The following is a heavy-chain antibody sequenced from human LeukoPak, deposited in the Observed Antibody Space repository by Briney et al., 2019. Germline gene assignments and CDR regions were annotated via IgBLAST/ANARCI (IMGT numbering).Heavy chain of an antibody. D-gene: IGHD3-10*01. CDR1: GYTFTSYY. CDR3: ARVPSYYYGSGSYYNH. J-gene: IGHJ5*02. CDR2: INPSGGST. Sequence: GASVKVSCKASGYTFTSYYMHWVRQAPGQGLEWMGIINPSGGSTSYAQKFQGRVTMTRDTSTSTVYMELSSLRSEDTAVYYCARVPSYYYGSGSYYNHWGQGTLVTVSS. V-gene: IGHV1-46*01.